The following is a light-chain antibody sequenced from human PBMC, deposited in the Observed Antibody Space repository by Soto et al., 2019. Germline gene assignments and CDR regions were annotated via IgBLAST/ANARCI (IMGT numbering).Light chain of an antibody. J-gene: IGLJ1*01. Sequence: QSALTQPASVSGSPGQSITISCTGTSSDVGGYNYVSWYQQHPGKAPKLMIYEVSNRPSGVSNRFSGSKSGNTASLTISGLQAEDEDDYYCGSYTSSSTLLYVFGTGTKLTVL. CDR2: EVS. V-gene: IGLV2-14*01. CDR3: GSYTSSSTLLYV. CDR1: SSDVGGYNY.